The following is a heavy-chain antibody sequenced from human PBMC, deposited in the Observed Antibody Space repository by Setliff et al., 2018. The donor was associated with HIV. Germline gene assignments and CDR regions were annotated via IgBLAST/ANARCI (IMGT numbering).Heavy chain of an antibody. J-gene: IGHJ4*02. V-gene: IGHV1-58*02. Sequence: SVKVSCKTSGFTSPNSAIQWVRQARGQRLEWIGWIVVDSCLTNYAQKFQDRVTITRDMSANTAFMELRSLRSDDTAVYYCAADRDVWFGELVTWAQGTLVTVSS. CDR2: IVVDSCLT. CDR3: AADRDVWFGELVT. CDR1: GFTSPNSA. D-gene: IGHD3-10*01.